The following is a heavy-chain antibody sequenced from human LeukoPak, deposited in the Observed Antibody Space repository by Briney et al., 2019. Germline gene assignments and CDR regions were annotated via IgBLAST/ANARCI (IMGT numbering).Heavy chain of an antibody. V-gene: IGHV3-48*03. CDR2: ISGNGGDI. D-gene: IGHD1-1*01. Sequence: GGSLRLSCAASGFTFRSYEMNWVRQAPGKGLEWLSYISGNGGDIQYADSVKGRFTISRDNAKNLLYLQMDSLRVEDTAIYYCARDPRTVRIWGQGTLVTVSS. CDR1: GFTFRSYE. CDR3: ARDPRTVRI. J-gene: IGHJ4*02.